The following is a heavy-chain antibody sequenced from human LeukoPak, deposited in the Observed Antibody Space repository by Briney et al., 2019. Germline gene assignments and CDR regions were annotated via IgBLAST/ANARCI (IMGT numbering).Heavy chain of an antibody. CDR2: IYYSGST. V-gene: IGHV4-39*01. J-gene: IGHJ4*02. CDR3: QSRYLEWLLEY. D-gene: IGHD3-3*01. Sequence: PSEPLSLTCIVSGGSISSISSNNYHWGWIRQPPGKGLEWIGSIYYSGSTYYNPSLKSRVTISVDTSKNQFSLKLSSVTAADTAVYYCQSRYLEWLLEYWGQGTLVTVSS. CDR1: GGSISSISSNNYH.